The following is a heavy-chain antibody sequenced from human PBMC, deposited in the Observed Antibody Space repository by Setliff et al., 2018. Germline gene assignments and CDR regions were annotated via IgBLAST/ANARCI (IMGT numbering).Heavy chain of an antibody. CDR2: ISSSSSSI. D-gene: IGHD3-16*02. CDR1: GFTLSSYS. CDR3: ARAAGGSYRLPWVG. J-gene: IGHJ4*02. V-gene: IGHV3-48*01. Sequence: QPGGSLRLSCVASGFTLSSYSMNWVRQAPGEGLEWVSYISSSSSSIHYADSVKGRFTISRDNAKNSLYLQMNSLRVEDTAVYYCARAAGGSYRLPWVGWGQGTLVTVSS.